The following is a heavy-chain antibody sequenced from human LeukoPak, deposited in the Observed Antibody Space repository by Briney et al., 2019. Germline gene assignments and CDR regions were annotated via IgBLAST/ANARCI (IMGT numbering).Heavy chain of an antibody. CDR2: IKPDGSAQ. D-gene: IGHD3-22*01. CDR3: ANGGTYSSGP. J-gene: IGHJ5*02. CDR1: GFTFSSYW. V-gene: IGHV3-7*01. Sequence: GGSLRLSCAASGFTFSSYWMSWVRQAPGKGLEWVATIKPDGSAQYYVDSVKGRFTISRDNAKNSLFLQINSQRAEDTAVYYCANGGTYSSGPWGQGTLVTVSS.